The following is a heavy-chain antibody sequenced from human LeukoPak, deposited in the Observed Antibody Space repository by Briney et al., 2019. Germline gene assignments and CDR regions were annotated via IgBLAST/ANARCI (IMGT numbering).Heavy chain of an antibody. D-gene: IGHD6-19*01. J-gene: IGHJ4*02. V-gene: IGHV4-39*01. Sequence: SETLSLTCTVSGGSISSSSYYWGWIRQPPGKGLEWIGSIYYSGSTYYNPSLKSRVTISVDTSKNQFSLKLSSVTAADTAVYYCARQNSSGWYYFDYWGQGTLVTVSS. CDR2: IYYSGST. CDR1: GGSISSSSYY. CDR3: ARQNSSGWYYFDY.